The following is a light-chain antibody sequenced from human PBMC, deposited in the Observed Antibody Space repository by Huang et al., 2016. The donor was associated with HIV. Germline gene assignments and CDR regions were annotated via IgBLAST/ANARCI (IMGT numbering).Light chain of an antibody. J-gene: IGKJ1*01. V-gene: IGKV3-15*01. CDR1: QSVFKN. CDR2: GSS. Sequence: ENLMTQSPSTLSVSPGESATLSCSASQSVFKNLAWYQQKPGQAPKLLIYGSSTRAAGIPARFSGSGSGTDVTLTISSLQSEDFAVYYCQQYNTSPRTFGQGTKVEV. CDR3: QQYNTSPRT.